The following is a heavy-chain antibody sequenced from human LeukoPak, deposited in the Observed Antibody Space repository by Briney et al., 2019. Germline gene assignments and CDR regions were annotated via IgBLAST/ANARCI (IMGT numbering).Heavy chain of an antibody. D-gene: IGHD5-18*01. CDR1: GGSVSSGDYY. CDR2: IYYSVST. J-gene: IGHJ4*02. Sequence: KPSETVSLTCTVSGGSVSSGDYYWSWIRQPSGKGLEWIGYIYYSVSTNYTPCLEIRVPMSVDSSKNQFSLKLSSVTAADTAVYYCARQTRYNYGPAFDFWGQGALVSVSS. V-gene: IGHV4-61*08. CDR3: ARQTRYNYGPAFDF.